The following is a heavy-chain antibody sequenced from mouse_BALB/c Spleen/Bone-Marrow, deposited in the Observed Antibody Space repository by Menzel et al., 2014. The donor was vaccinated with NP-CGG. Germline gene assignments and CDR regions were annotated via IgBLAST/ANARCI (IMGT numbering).Heavy chain of an antibody. CDR2: INPYNGGT. Sequence: VQLKQSGPELVKPGASMKISCKASGYSFTGYTMNWVKRSHGKNLEWIGLINPYNGGTSYNQKFKGKATLTVDKSSSTAYMELLSLTSEDSAAYYCARGDYYGYAMDYWGQGTSVTVSS. J-gene: IGHJ4*01. V-gene: IGHV1-18*01. CDR3: ARGDYYGYAMDY. D-gene: IGHD1-1*01. CDR1: GYSFTGYT.